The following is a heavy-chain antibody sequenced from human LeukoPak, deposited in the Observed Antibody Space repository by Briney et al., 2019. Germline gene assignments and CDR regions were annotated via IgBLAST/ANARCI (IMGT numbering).Heavy chain of an antibody. Sequence: GESLRLSCAASGFTLSGYSMNWVRPAPGKGLEWVSSICSSSSYIHYADSVKGRFTISRDNAKNSLYLQMNSLRADDTAVYYCARARIAAAGPINWFDPWGQGTLVTVSS. CDR3: ARARIAAAGPINWFDP. CDR2: ICSSSSYI. J-gene: IGHJ5*01. D-gene: IGHD6-13*01. V-gene: IGHV3-21*04. CDR1: GFTLSGYS.